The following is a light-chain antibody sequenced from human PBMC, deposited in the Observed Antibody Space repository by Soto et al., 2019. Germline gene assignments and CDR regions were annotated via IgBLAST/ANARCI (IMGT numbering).Light chain of an antibody. CDR1: QRVSSS. V-gene: IGKV3D-15*01. J-gene: IGKJ4*01. CDR2: DAS. CDR3: QQYDNWPPLT. Sequence: EIVMAQSPATLSVSPGERATFTCSPSQRVSSSLAWYQQKHGQAPRLLLYDASTRATGIPARFSGSGSGTDFTLTISSLVPEDFAVYYCQQYDNWPPLTFGGGTKVDIK.